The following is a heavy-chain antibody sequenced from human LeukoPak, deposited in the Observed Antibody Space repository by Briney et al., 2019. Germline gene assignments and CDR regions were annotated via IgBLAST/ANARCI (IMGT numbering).Heavy chain of an antibody. CDR3: ARHTNWVDAFDI. CDR2: IYYSGST. Sequence: SEILSLTCTVSGGSISSSSYYWGWIRQPPGKGLEWIGSIYYSGSTYYNPSLKSRVTISVDTSKNQFSLKLSSVTAADTAVYYCARHTNWVDAFDIWGQGTMVTVSS. V-gene: IGHV4-39*01. CDR1: GGSISSSSYY. J-gene: IGHJ3*02. D-gene: IGHD7-27*01.